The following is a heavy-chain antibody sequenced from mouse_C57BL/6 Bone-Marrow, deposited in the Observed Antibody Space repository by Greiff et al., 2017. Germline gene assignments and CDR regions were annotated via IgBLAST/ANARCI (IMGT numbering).Heavy chain of an antibody. J-gene: IGHJ2*01. CDR1: GFAFSSSW. V-gene: IGHV1-82*01. CDR2: IYPGDGDT. D-gene: IGHD3-2*02. CDR3: ASGLTLCDY. Sequence: QVQLQQSGPELVKPGASVKISCKASGFAFSSSWMNWVKQRPGKGLEWIGRIYPGDGDTNYNGKFKGKATMTADTSSSTAYMQLSSLTSEDSAVYMCASGLTLCDYWGRGTALTVS.